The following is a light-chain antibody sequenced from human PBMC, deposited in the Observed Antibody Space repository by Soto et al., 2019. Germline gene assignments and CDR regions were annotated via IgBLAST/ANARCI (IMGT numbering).Light chain of an antibody. J-gene: IGKJ4*01. CDR3: QQYDNRPLP. Sequence: DIQMTQSPSSLSASVGDRITVTCQASQAISNYLTWYQQKPGRAPNLLIYGASNLETGVPSRFSGSGSGTDFTFTISSLQPEDIATYYCQQYDNRPLPFGGGTKV. V-gene: IGKV1-33*01. CDR2: GAS. CDR1: QAISNY.